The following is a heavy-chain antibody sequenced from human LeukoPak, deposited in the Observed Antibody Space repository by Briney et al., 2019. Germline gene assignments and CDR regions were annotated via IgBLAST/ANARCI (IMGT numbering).Heavy chain of an antibody. Sequence: ASVKVSCKASGYTFTGYYMHWVRQAPGQGLEWMGRINPNSGGTSYAQKFQGRVTMTRDTSISTAYMELSGLRSDDTAVYYRAREAYYFDSSYPLVAYWGQGTLVTVSS. CDR2: INPNSGGT. D-gene: IGHD3-22*01. CDR1: GYTFTGYY. J-gene: IGHJ4*02. CDR3: AREAYYFDSSYPLVAY. V-gene: IGHV1-2*06.